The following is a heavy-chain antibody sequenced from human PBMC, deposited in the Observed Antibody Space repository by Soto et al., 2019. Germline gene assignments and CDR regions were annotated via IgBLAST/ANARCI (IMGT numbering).Heavy chain of an antibody. D-gene: IGHD2-15*01. CDR3: ARSGSGGSFKFDY. CDR2: IIPIFGTA. CDR1: GGTFSSYA. Sequence: SVKVSCKASGGTFSSYAISWVRQAPGQGLEWMGGIIPIFGTANYAQKFQGRVTITADESTSTAYMELSSLRSEDTAVYYCARSGSGGSFKFDYWGQGTLVTVSS. J-gene: IGHJ4*02. V-gene: IGHV1-69*13.